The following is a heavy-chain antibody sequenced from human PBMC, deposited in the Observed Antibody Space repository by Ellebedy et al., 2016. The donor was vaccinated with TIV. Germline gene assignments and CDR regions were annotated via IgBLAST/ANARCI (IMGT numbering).Heavy chain of an antibody. V-gene: IGHV4-4*02. J-gene: IGHJ4*02. CDR1: GGSISSSNW. D-gene: IGHD3-10*01. Sequence: MPSETLSLTCAVSGGSISSSNWWSWVRQPPGKRLEWIGEIDPTGTTYYSPSLKSRVTLSVDKSKDQFSMKLSSVTAADTAVYFCARRTTMVRGIDYWGQGTLVTVSS. CDR3: ARRTTMVRGIDY. CDR2: IDPTGTT.